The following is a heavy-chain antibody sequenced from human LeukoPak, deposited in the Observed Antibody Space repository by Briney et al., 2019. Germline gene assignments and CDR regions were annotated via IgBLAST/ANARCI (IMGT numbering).Heavy chain of an antibody. V-gene: IGHV3-7*01. CDR3: ATSDCSAATY. D-gene: IGHD6-25*01. CDR1: GFTFTNYW. J-gene: IGHJ4*01. Sequence: GGSLRLSCAASGFTFTNYWMSWVRQAPGKGLEWVANIKEDGSTKHYVDSVKGRFTISRDNAKNSLSLQMNYLRVEDTAVYYCATSDCSAATYWGQGTLVTVSS. CDR2: IKEDGSTK.